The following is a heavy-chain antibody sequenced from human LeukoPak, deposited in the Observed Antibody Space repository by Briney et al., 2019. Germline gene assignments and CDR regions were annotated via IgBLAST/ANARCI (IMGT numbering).Heavy chain of an antibody. CDR3: ARNLHFDY. Sequence: GGSLRPSCACSGFIVSSSHMSWVRQAPGKGLEWVSAIYSGGDVYYVDSVRGRFTISRDNPKNTLYLQMNSLRAEDTAVYYCARNLHFDYWGQGTLITVSS. V-gene: IGHV3-53*01. CDR2: IYSGGDV. J-gene: IGHJ4*02. CDR1: GFIVSSSH.